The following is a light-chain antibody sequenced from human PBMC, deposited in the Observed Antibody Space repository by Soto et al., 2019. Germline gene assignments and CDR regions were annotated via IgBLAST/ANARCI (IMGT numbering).Light chain of an antibody. Sequence: QSVLTQPASVSGSPGQSITISCTGTSSDVGRYHLVSWYQHHPGKAPKLMIYEGSKWPSGVSNRFSGSKSGNTASLTISGLQAEDEADYYCCSYAGSSTFVFGTGTKVTVL. CDR3: CSYAGSSTFV. V-gene: IGLV2-23*01. CDR2: EGS. J-gene: IGLJ1*01. CDR1: SSDVGRYHL.